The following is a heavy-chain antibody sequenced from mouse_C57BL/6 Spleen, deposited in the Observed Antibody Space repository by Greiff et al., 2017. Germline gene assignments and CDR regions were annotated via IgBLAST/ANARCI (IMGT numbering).Heavy chain of an antibody. CDR1: GYTFTDYN. Sequence: QLQQSGPELVKPGASVKIPCKASGYTFTDYNMDWVKQSHGKSLEWIGDINPNNGGTIYNQKFKGKATLTVDKSSSTAYMELRSLTSEDTAVYYCARWGYYGSRPYWYFDVWGTGTTVTVSS. CDR3: ARWGYYGSRPYWYFDV. V-gene: IGHV1-18*01. J-gene: IGHJ1*03. CDR2: INPNNGGT. D-gene: IGHD1-1*01.